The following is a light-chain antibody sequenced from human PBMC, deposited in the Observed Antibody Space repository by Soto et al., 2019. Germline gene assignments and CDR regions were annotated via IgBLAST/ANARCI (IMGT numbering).Light chain of an antibody. CDR3: NSYTSSSTYV. V-gene: IGLV2-18*02. CDR1: SSDVGSYNR. CDR2: EVS. J-gene: IGLJ1*01. Sequence: QSVLTQPPSVSGSPGQSVTISCTGTSSDVGSYNRVSWYQQPPGTAPKLMIYEVSNRPSGVPDRFSGSKSGNTASLTISGFQVEDEADYYCNSYTSSSTYVFGTGTKFTFL.